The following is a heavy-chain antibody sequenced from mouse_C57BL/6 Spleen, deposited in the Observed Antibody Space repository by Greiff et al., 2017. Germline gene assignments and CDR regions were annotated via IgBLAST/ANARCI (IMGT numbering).Heavy chain of an antibody. V-gene: IGHV1-15*01. CDR2: IDPETGGT. D-gene: IGHD1-1*01. CDR3: TRDGSSDDGYFDV. Sequence: VQLQQSGAELVRPGASVTLSCKASGYTFTDYEMHWVKQTPVHGLEWIGAIDPETGGTAYNQKFKGKAILTADKSSSTAYMELRSLTAEDSAVYYCTRDGSSDDGYFDVWGTGTTVTVSS. CDR1: GYTFTDYE. J-gene: IGHJ1*03.